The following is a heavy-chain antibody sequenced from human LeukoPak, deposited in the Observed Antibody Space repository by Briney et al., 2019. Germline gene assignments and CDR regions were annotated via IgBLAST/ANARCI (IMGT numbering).Heavy chain of an antibody. J-gene: IGHJ4*02. CDR1: GYSFTNYW. CDR3: ARSHSSGWFPSDY. D-gene: IGHD6-19*01. Sequence: GESLKISCKGSGYSFTNYWIGWVRQMPGKGLEWMGIIYPGDPDTRYSPSFQGQVTISADKSISTAYPQWSSLKASDTAMYYCARSHSSGWFPSDYWGQGTLVTVSS. CDR2: IYPGDPDT. V-gene: IGHV5-51*01.